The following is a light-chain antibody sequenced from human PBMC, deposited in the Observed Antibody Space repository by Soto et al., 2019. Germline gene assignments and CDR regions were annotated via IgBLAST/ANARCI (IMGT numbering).Light chain of an antibody. CDR2: VNSDGSH. V-gene: IGLV4-69*01. J-gene: IGLJ3*02. Sequence: QPVLTQSPSASASLGASVKLTCTLSSGHSSYAIAWHQQQPEKGPRYLMKVNSDGSHSKGDGIPDRFSGSSSGAERYLIISSLQSEDEADYYCQTWGTGIRVFGGGTKRTV. CDR3: QTWGTGIRV. CDR1: SGHSSYA.